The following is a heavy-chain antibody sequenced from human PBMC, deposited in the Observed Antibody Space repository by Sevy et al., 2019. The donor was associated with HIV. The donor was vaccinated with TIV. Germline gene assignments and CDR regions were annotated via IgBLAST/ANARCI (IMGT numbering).Heavy chain of an antibody. CDR1: GFTFSSYA. J-gene: IGHJ4*02. CDR3: AKDPRYGTVTTLFDY. D-gene: IGHD4-17*01. V-gene: IGHV3-23*01. Sequence: GGSLRLSCAASGFTFSSYAMSWVRQAPGKGLEWVSAISGSGGSTYYADSVKGRFTTSRDNSKNTLYLQMNSLRAEDTAVYYCAKDPRYGTVTTLFDYWGQGTLVTVSS. CDR2: ISGSGGST.